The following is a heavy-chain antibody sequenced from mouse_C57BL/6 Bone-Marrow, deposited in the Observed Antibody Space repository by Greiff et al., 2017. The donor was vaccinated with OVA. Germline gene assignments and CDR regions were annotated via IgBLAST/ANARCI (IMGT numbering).Heavy chain of an antibody. CDR1: GYTFTSYW. J-gene: IGHJ1*03. Sequence: QVQLKQPGAELVRPGSSVKLSCKASGYTFTSYWMHWVKQRPIQGLEWIGNIGPSDSETHYNQKFKDKATLTVDKSSSTAYMQLSSLTSEDSAVYYCARRYYGSSYGVFDVWGTGTTVTVSS. CDR3: ARRYYGSSYGVFDV. D-gene: IGHD1-1*01. CDR2: IGPSDSET. V-gene: IGHV1-52*01.